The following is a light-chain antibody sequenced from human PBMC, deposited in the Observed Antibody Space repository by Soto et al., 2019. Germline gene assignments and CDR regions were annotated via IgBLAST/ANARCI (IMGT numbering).Light chain of an antibody. V-gene: IGKV3-15*01. CDR3: QQYHMWPIT. Sequence: DIVMTQSPATLSVAPGERVTFSCRASQGVSRKLAWYQHKPGQAPRLLISGASTGATGIPARFSGSGSGTEFTLTISSLQSEDCAIYYCQQYHMWPITFGGATKVDIK. CDR1: QGVSRK. CDR2: GAS. J-gene: IGKJ4*01.